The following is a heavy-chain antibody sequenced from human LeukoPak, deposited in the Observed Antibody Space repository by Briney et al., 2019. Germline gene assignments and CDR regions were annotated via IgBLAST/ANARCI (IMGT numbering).Heavy chain of an antibody. CDR3: ARGPYGSGSYYYMDV. CDR2: INPNSGDT. V-gene: IGHV1-2*02. J-gene: IGHJ6*03. Sequence: GSATLSCTASGYTFTDCYMHWVRQGHGEGLGLMEWINPNSGDTNYAQKFQCRVTMTRDTSISTAYMELSRLRSDDTAVYYCARGPYGSGSYYYMDVWGKGTTVTVS. D-gene: IGHD3-10*01. CDR1: GYTFTDCY.